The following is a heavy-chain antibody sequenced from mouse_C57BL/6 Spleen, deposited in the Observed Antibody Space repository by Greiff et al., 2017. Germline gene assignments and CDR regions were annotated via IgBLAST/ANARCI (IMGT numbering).Heavy chain of an antibody. CDR1: GYSFTSYY. CDR2: IYPGSGNT. V-gene: IGHV1-66*01. CDR3: ARELYYFDY. J-gene: IGHJ2*01. Sequence: QVQLKESGPELVKPGASVKISCKASGYSFTSYYIHWVKQRPGQGLEWIGWIYPGSGNTKYNEKFKGKDTLTADTSSSTAYMQLSSLTSEDSAVYYCARELYYFDYWGQGTTLTVSS. D-gene: IGHD1-1*02.